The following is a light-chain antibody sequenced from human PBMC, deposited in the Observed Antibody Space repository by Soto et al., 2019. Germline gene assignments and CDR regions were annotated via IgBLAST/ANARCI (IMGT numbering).Light chain of an antibody. Sequence: DIQMTQSPSTLSASVGDRVTITCWASQSISSWLAWDQKKPGKAHKLLIYDASSLESGVPSRFSGSGSGTEFTLTISSLQPDDFATYYCQQYNSYWTFGQGTKVEIK. V-gene: IGKV1-5*01. J-gene: IGKJ1*01. CDR1: QSISSW. CDR3: QQYNSYWT. CDR2: DAS.